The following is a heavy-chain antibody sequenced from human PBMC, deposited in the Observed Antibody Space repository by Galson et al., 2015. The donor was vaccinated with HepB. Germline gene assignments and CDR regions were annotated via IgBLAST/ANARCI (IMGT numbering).Heavy chain of an antibody. V-gene: IGHV3-48*01. Sequence: SLRLSCAASGFTFSSYSMNWVRQAPGKGLEWVSYISSSSSTIYYADSVKGRFTISRDNAKNSLYLQMNSLRAEDTAVYYCARGRGYFDYWGQGTLVTVSS. J-gene: IGHJ4*02. CDR1: GFTFSSYS. CDR2: ISSSSSTI. CDR3: ARGRGYFDY.